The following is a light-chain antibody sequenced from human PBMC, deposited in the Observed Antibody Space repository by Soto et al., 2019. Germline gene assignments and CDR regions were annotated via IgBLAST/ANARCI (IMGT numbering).Light chain of an antibody. CDR1: QSLLHSNGYNY. V-gene: IGKV2-28*01. Sequence: DIVLTQSPLSLPVTPGEPASISCRSSQSLLHSNGYNYLDWYLQKPGQSPQLLIYLGSDRASGVPDRFSGSVSGTDFTLTISRVEAEDVGVYYCMQALQTPLITFGQGTRLEIK. CDR3: MQALQTPLIT. CDR2: LGS. J-gene: IGKJ5*01.